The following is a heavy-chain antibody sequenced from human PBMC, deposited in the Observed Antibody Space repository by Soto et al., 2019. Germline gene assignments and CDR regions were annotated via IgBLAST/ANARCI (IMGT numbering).Heavy chain of an antibody. CDR3: SRGNRWAFDD. CDR1: GDSVSSNSVA. V-gene: IGHV6-1*01. D-gene: IGHD1-26*01. CDR2: TYYRSKWYN. Sequence: SQTLSLTCAISGDSVSSNSVAWHWIRQSPSRGLEWLGRTYYRSKWYNNYAVSVKSRITINPDTSKNQFSLQLNSVTPEDTAVHYCSRGNRWAFDDWGQGTLVTVSS. J-gene: IGHJ4*02.